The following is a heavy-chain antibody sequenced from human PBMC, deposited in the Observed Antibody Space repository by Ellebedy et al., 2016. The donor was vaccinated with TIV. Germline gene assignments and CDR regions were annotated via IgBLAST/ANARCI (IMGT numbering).Heavy chain of an antibody. D-gene: IGHD6-13*01. CDR1: GGSISSYY. CDR2: IYYSGST. CDR3: AGSSSSFLDY. Sequence: MPSETLSLTCTVSGGSISSYYWSWIRQPPGKGLEWIGYIYYSGSTNYNPSLKSRVTISVDTSKNQFSLKLSSVTAADTAVYYCAGSSSSFLDYWGQGTLVTVSS. J-gene: IGHJ4*02. V-gene: IGHV4-59*12.